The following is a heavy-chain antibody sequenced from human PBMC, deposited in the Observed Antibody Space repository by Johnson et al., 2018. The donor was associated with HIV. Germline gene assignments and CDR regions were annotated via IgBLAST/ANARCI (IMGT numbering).Heavy chain of an antibody. CDR3: AKAVGGYAFDI. V-gene: IGHV3-30*02. CDR1: GLSFSNFG. CDR2: IRFDETIK. Sequence: QVQLVESGGGVVQPGKSLTLSCVGSGLSFSNFGIHWVRQSPGKGLEWVAFIRFDETIKYYGESVKGRFTISRDNSKNTLYLQMNSLRVEDTAVYYCAKAVGGYAFDIWGQGTMVTVSS. J-gene: IGHJ3*02. D-gene: IGHD1-26*01.